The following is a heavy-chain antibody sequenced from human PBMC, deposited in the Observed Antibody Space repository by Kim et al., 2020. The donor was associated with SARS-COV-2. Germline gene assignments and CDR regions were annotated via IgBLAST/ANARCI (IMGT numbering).Heavy chain of an antibody. J-gene: IGHJ4*02. CDR1: GGSISSYY. CDR3: ATSSSYYYGSGSLSELGGPKKRRQLPILYFES. D-gene: IGHD3-10*01. Sequence: SETLSLTCSVSGGSISSYYWSWIRQPPGKGLEWIANIYYSGSTSVDPSLKSRVTISVDTSKNQFSLQLSSVTAADTALYYCATSSSYYYGSGSLSELGGPKKRRQLPILYFESWGQGTLVTVSS. CDR2: IYYSGST. V-gene: IGHV4-59*01.